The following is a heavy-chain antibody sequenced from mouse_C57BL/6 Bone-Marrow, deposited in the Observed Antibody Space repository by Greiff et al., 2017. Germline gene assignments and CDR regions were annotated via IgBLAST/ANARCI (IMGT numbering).Heavy chain of an antibody. Sequence: QVQLQQPGAELVKPGASVKLSCKASGYTFTSYWMHWVKQRPGRGLEWIGRIDPNRGGTKYNEKFKSKATLTVDKPSSTAYMQLSSLTSDDSAVYYCARGGLRQEFAYWGQGTLVTVSA. CDR1: GYTFTSYW. CDR2: IDPNRGGT. J-gene: IGHJ3*01. D-gene: IGHD2-4*01. CDR3: ARGGLRQEFAY. V-gene: IGHV1-72*01.